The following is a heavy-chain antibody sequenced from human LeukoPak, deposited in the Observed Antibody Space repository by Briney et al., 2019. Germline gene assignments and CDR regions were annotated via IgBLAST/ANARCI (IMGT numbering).Heavy chain of an antibody. CDR1: VFTLSDST. CDR2: TNKKAKNYAT. CDR3: TRHTDTIDY. D-gene: IGHD2-8*02. Sequence: GGSLRLSCAASVFTLSDSTIQWVRQAPWKGLEWVGRTNKKAKNYATAYAASVKGRFIISRDDSKNTAFLQMNSLKTEDTALYYCTRHTDTIDYWGQGTLVTVSS. J-gene: IGHJ4*02. V-gene: IGHV3-73*01.